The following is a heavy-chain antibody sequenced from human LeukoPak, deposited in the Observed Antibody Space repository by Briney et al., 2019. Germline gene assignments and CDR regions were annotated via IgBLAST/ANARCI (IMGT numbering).Heavy chain of an antibody. V-gene: IGHV4-39*01. CDR2: IYYSGST. CDR1: GGSISSSSYY. J-gene: IGHJ4*02. Sequence: PSETLSLTCTVSGGSISSSSYYWGWIRQPPGKGLEWIGSIYYSGSTYYNPSLKSRVTISVDTSKNQTSLKLSSVTAADTAVYYCARPQSTITGDFAYWGQGSLVTVSS. CDR3: ARPQSTITGDFAY. D-gene: IGHD4-11*01.